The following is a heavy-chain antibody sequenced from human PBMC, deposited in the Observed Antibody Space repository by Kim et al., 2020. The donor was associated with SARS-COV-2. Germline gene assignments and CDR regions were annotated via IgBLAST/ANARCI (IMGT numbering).Heavy chain of an antibody. J-gene: IGHJ6*02. Sequence: GGSLRLSCAASGFTFSSYWMSWVRQAPGKGLEWVANIKQDGSEKYYVDSVKGRFTISRDNAKNSLYLQMNSLRAEDTAVYYCARDFVEAGPEPPPYYYYGMDVWGQGTTVTVSS. D-gene: IGHD1-1*01. CDR3: ARDFVEAGPEPPPYYYYGMDV. CDR1: GFTFSSYW. CDR2: IKQDGSEK. V-gene: IGHV3-7*01.